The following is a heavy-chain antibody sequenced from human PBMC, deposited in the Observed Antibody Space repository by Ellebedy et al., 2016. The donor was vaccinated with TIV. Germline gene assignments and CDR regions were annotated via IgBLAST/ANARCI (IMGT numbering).Heavy chain of an antibody. J-gene: IGHJ4*02. V-gene: IGHV1-18*01. CDR2: ISPYTGDT. D-gene: IGHD5-12*01. CDR1: GYSFNYYG. CDR3: TRDMVQGMVARYLWFDY. Sequence: ASVKVSCKASGYSFNYYGISWVRQVPGQRPEWMGWISPYTGDTDYARAYQGRVTMTTDTSTSTAYMELTNLRNDDTAVYYCTRDMVQGMVARYLWFDYWGQGTLVTVSS.